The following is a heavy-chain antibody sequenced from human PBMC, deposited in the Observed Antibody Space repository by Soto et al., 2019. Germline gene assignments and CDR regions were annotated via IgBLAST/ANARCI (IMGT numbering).Heavy chain of an antibody. CDR2: TSYTGNT. CDR1: RRSLTPHH. D-gene: IGHD1-26*01. CDR3: AIDMHAGFFHYLVP. V-gene: IGHV4-59*11. Sequence: ETLSRTAVVARRSLTPHHWCWIRQFPGQGLEWIAYTSYTGNTNYNPSLQSRVTISLDTSKNQLSLKLTSMTAADTAVYYCAIDMHAGFFHYLVPWG. J-gene: IGHJ5*02.